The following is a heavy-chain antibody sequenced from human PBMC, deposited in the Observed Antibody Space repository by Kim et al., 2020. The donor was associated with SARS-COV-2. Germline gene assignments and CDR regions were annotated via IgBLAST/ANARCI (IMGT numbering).Heavy chain of an antibody. CDR2: IIPIFGTA. Sequence: SVKVSCKASGGTFSSYAISWVRQAPGQGLEWMGGIIPIFGTANYAQKFQGRVTITADESTSTAYMELSSLRSEDTAVYYCARDFNQLLNYYYYGMDVWGQGTTVTVSS. J-gene: IGHJ6*02. CDR3: ARDFNQLLNYYYYGMDV. V-gene: IGHV1-69*13. CDR1: GGTFSSYA. D-gene: IGHD2-2*01.